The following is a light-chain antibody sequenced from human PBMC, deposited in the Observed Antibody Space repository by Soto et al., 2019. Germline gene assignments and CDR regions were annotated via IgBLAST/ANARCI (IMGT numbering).Light chain of an antibody. CDR1: SSNIGSNY. CDR2: RNN. V-gene: IGLV1-47*01. Sequence: QSVLTQPPSASGTPGQRVTISCSGSSSNIGSNYVYWYQQLPGTAPKLLIYRNNQRPSGVPGRFSGSKSGTSASLAISGLRSEDDADYYCAAWDDSLSGVVFGGGTKLTVL. J-gene: IGLJ2*01. CDR3: AAWDDSLSGVV.